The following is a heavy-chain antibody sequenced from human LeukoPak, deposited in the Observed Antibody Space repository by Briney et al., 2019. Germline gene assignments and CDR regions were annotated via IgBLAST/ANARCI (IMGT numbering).Heavy chain of an antibody. CDR3: AKDGSGYDLPDYYYMDV. D-gene: IGHD5-12*01. Sequence: GGSLRLSCAASGFTFDDYTMHWVRQAPGKGLEWVSLISWDGGSTYYADSVKGRFTISRDNSKNSLYLQMNSLRTEDTALYYCAKDGSGYDLPDYYYMDVWGKGTTVTVSS. V-gene: IGHV3-43*01. CDR1: GFTFDDYT. J-gene: IGHJ6*03. CDR2: ISWDGGST.